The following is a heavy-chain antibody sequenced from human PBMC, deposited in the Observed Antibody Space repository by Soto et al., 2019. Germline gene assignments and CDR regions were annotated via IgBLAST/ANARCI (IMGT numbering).Heavy chain of an antibody. CDR2: IFYLGSS. CDR3: ARHSLALRKDSWFDP. D-gene: IGHD3-3*02. Sequence: SETLYLTCTVSVHSIISSDFYWGWVRQPPGKGLEWIGSIFYLGSSYYNPSIKSLSTMSVDTSKNQFSLRHRSVTAADTALYFCARHSLALRKDSWFDPWGQGTMVPVSS. CDR1: VHSIISSDFY. J-gene: IGHJ5*02. V-gene: IGHV4-39*01.